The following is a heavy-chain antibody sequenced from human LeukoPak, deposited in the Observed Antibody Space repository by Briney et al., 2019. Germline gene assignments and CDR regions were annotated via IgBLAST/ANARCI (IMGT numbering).Heavy chain of an antibody. V-gene: IGHV4-34*01. CDR3: ARVAGAYSSSSYYYYYGMDV. J-gene: IGHJ6*02. Sequence: SETLSLTCAVYGGSFSGYYWSWIRQPPGKGLEWIGEINHSGSTNYNPSLKSRVTISVDKSKNQFSLKLSSVTAADTAVYYCARVAGAYSSSSYYYYYGMDVWGQGTTVTVSS. CDR2: INHSGST. CDR1: GGSFSGYY. D-gene: IGHD6-6*01.